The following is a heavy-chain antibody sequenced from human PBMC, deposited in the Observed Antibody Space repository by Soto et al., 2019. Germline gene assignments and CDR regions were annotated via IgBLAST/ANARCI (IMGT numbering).Heavy chain of an antibody. D-gene: IGHD3-10*01. V-gene: IGHV1-8*01. J-gene: IGHJ2*01. CDR3: ARGSGGSLLSVWYFDL. CDR1: GYTFTSYD. Sequence: QVQLVQSGAEVKKPGASVKVSCKASGYTFTSYDINWVRQATGQGLEWMGWMNPNSGNTGYAQKFQGRVTMTRNTYISTAYMELRSLRSEDTAVYYCARGSGGSLLSVWYFDLWGRGTLVTVSS. CDR2: MNPNSGNT.